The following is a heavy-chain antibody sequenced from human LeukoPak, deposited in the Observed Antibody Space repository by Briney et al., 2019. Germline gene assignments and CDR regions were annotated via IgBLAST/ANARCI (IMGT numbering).Heavy chain of an antibody. Sequence: GESLKISCKGSGYIITSYWISWVRQMPGKGLEWMGRIDPSDSYTNYSPSFQGHVTISADKSISTAYLQWSSLKASDTAMYYCASQLLYYYGSGSYPPFDIWGQGTMVTVSS. CDR3: ASQLLYYYGSGSYPPFDI. CDR2: IDPSDSYT. V-gene: IGHV5-10-1*01. CDR1: GYIITSYW. J-gene: IGHJ3*02. D-gene: IGHD3-10*01.